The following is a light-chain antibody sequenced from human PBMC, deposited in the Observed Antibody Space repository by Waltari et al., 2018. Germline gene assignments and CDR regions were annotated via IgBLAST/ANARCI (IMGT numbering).Light chain of an antibody. J-gene: IGKJ2*01. CDR1: QSVGNK. V-gene: IGKV3-15*01. CDR2: SAS. CDR3: QEYNNWPPGT. Sequence: EIVMTPSPATLSVSPGVRATLPCRASQSVGNKLAWYQQRPGQAPSLLIFSASTRATGVPDRFSGSGSGTEFTLTVSTLQAEDFATYFCQEYNNWPPGTFGRGTKVEI.